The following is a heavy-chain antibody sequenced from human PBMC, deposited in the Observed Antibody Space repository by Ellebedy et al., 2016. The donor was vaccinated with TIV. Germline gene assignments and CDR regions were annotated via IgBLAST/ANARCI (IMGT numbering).Heavy chain of an antibody. J-gene: IGHJ6*02. CDR3: ATRAVWFGDFRGGYYYYGMDV. D-gene: IGHD3-10*01. V-gene: IGHV1-8*01. Sequence: ASVKVSCKASGYTFTSYDINWVRQATGQGLEWMGWMNPNSGNTGYAQKFQGRVTMTRNTSISTAYMELSSLRSEDTAVYYCATRAVWFGDFRGGYYYYGMDVWGQGTTVTVSS. CDR2: MNPNSGNT. CDR1: GYTFTSYD.